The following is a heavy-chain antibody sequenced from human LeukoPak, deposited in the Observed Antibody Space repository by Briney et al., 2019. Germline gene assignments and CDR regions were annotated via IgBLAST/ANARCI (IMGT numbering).Heavy chain of an antibody. J-gene: IGHJ3*02. CDR1: DESFSGYY. CDR2: IDHSGST. V-gene: IGHV4-34*01. D-gene: IGHD3-10*01. CDR3: ARGNRPYGEHEAFDI. Sequence: PSETLSLTCAVYDESFSGYYCSWIRQPPRKGLEWIGEIDHSGSTNYNPSLQSRVTISVDTSKNQFSPKVSSVSAADTAVYYCARGNRPYGEHEAFDIWGHGTTVTVS.